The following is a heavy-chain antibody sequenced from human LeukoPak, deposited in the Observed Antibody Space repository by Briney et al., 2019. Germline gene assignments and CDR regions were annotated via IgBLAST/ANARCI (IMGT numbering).Heavy chain of an antibody. CDR3: GRTWVYYFDY. J-gene: IGHJ4*02. D-gene: IGHD2-8*01. CDR1: GGSVSDYY. CDR2: IYHTGST. Sequence: SETLSLTCTISGGSVSDYYWSWIRQSPGKGLKWIGYIYHTGSTSYSPSLKSRVTISADTSQNQFSLKLPSVTAADTAVYYCGRTWVYYFDYWGQGTLVTVSS. V-gene: IGHV4-59*02.